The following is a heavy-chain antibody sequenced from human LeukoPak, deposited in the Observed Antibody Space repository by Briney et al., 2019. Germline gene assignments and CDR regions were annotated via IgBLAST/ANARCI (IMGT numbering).Heavy chain of an antibody. V-gene: IGHV3-30*18. D-gene: IGHD3-22*01. Sequence: GGSLRLSCAASRFTFSSYGMHWVRQAPGKGLEWVAVISYDGSNKYYADSVKGRFTISRDNSKNTLYLQMNSLRAEDTAVYYCAKSFLGYYDSSGSDYWGQGTLVTVSS. CDR2: ISYDGSNK. J-gene: IGHJ4*02. CDR3: AKSFLGYYDSSGSDY. CDR1: RFTFSSYG.